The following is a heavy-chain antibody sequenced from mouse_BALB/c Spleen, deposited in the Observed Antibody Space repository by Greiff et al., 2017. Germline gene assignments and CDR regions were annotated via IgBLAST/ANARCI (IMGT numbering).Heavy chain of an antibody. CDR2: ISSGGST. J-gene: IGHJ3*01. CDR3: ARGGDYDWFAD. CDR1: GFTFSSYA. V-gene: IGHV5-6-5*01. D-gene: IGHD2-4*01. Sequence: EVQVVESGGGLVKPGGSLKLSCAASGFTFSSYAMSWVRQTPEKRLEWVASISSGGSTYYPDSVKGRFTISRDNARNILYLQMSSLRSEGTAMYYCARGGDYDWFADWGQGTLGTVAA.